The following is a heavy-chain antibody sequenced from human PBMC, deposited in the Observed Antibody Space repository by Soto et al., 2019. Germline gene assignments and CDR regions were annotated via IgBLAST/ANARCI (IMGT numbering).Heavy chain of an antibody. J-gene: IGHJ6*02. CDR3: ASQQLVHYYYGMDV. V-gene: IGHV4-39*01. CDR2: IYYSGST. D-gene: IGHD6-13*01. CDR1: GGSISSSSYY. Sequence: QLQLQESGPGLVKPSETLSLTCTVSGGSISSSSYYWGWIRQPPGKGLEWIGSIYYSGSTYYNPSPKRRVTISVDTSKNQFSLKLSSVTAADTAVYYCASQQLVHYYYGMDVWGQGTTVTVSS.